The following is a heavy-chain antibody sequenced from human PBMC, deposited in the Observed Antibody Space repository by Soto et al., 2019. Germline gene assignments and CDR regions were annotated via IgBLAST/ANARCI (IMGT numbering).Heavy chain of an antibody. CDR2: ISWNSGSI. D-gene: IGHD3-10*01. CDR1: GFTFDDYA. V-gene: IGHV3-9*01. Sequence: GGSLRLSCAASGFTFDDYAMHWVRQAPGKGLEWVSGISWNSGSIGYADSVKGRFTISRDNAKNSLYLQMNSLRAEDTALYYCSKDYGSGSYGYNWFDPWGQGTLVTVSS. J-gene: IGHJ5*02. CDR3: SKDYGSGSYGYNWFDP.